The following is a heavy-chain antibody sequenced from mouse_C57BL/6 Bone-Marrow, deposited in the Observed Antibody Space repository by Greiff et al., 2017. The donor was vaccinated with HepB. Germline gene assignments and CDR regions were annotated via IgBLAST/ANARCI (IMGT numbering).Heavy chain of an antibody. J-gene: IGHJ3*01. CDR3: ARPLYYGSSSWFAY. CDR2: INPNNGGT. CDR1: GYTFTDYY. Sequence: EVQLQQSGPELVKPGASVKISCKASGYTFTDYYMNWVKQSHGKSLEWIGDINPNNGGTSYNQKFKGKATLTVDKSSSTAYMELRSLTSEDSAVYYCARPLYYGSSSWFAYWGQGTLVTVSA. D-gene: IGHD1-1*01. V-gene: IGHV1-26*01.